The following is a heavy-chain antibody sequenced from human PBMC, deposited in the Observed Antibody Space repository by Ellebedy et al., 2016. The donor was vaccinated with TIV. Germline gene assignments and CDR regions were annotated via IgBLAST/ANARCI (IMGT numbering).Heavy chain of an antibody. D-gene: IGHD6-19*01. CDR1: GFTFSSYA. Sequence: GESLKISCAASGFTFSSYAMSWVRQAPGKGLEWLSAISGSGGSTYYADSVKGRFTITRDNSKNTLYLQMNSLRAEDTAVYYCAKNKWLDDYWGQGTLVTVSS. J-gene: IGHJ4*02. V-gene: IGHV3-23*01. CDR2: ISGSGGST. CDR3: AKNKWLDDY.